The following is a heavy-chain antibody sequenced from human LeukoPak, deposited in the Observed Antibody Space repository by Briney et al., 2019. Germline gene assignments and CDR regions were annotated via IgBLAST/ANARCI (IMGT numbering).Heavy chain of an antibody. Sequence: GGSLRLSCAASGFTFSSYSMNWVRQAPGKGLEWVASIKPDGSEKYYLDSVKGRFTISRDNARDSLYLQMNSLRDDDTSVYFCARDANALHWGRGTLVTVSS. J-gene: IGHJ4*02. D-gene: IGHD2-2*01. CDR3: ARDANALH. V-gene: IGHV3-7*01. CDR2: IKPDGSEK. CDR1: GFTFSSYS.